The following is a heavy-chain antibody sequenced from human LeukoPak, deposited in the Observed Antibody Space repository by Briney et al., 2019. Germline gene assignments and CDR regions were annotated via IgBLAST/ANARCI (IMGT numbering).Heavy chain of an antibody. Sequence: GGSLRLSCAASGFTNYGMHWVRQASGKGLEWVGRIRSKANSYATAYAASVKGRFTISRDDSKNTAYLQMNSLKTEDTAVYYCTSWGPNSEITMVRGVLYYYMDVWGKGTTVTISS. V-gene: IGHV3-73*01. CDR1: GFTNYG. CDR3: TSWGPNSEITMVRGVLYYYMDV. D-gene: IGHD3-10*01. CDR2: IRSKANSYAT. J-gene: IGHJ6*03.